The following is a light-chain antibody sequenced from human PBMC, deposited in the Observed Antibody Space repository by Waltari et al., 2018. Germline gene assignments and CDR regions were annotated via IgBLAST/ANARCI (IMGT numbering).Light chain of an antibody. V-gene: IGKV1-5*01. CDR2: DAS. J-gene: IGKJ2*01. CDR1: QTIGRW. CDR3: QEYNTYT. Sequence: TPSPSTLSASVGDRVTITCRASQTIGRWLAWYQQKPGKAPRLLIYDASTLEAGVPLRFSGSTSGTEFTLTISSLQPVDFATYYCQEYNTYTFGQGTKLEIK.